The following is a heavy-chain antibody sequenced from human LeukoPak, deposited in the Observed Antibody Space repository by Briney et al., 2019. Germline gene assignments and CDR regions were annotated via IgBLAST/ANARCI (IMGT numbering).Heavy chain of an antibody. D-gene: IGHD6-13*01. CDR2: ISNPGSI. V-gene: IGHV3-53*01. Sequence: GGSLRLSCAASGFTVSSNYMTWVRQAPGKGLEWVSVISNPGSITYADSVKGRFTTSRDNSKNTLYLQMNSLRADDTAVYYCARDKGSSWSDAFDIWGQGTMVTVSS. J-gene: IGHJ3*02. CDR3: ARDKGSSWSDAFDI. CDR1: GFTVSSNY.